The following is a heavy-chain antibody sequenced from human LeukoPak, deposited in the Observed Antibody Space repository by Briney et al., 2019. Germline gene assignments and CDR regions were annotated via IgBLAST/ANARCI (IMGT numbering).Heavy chain of an antibody. CDR3: ARVSISRQQLVPYYFDY. CDR2: TYYRSKWYN. Sequence: SQTLSLTCAISGDSVSSNSAAWNWIRQSPSRGLEWLGRTYYRSKWYNDYAVSVKSRITVNPDTSKNQFSPQLNSVTPEDTAVYYCARVSISRQQLVPYYFDYWGQGTLVTVSS. V-gene: IGHV6-1*01. J-gene: IGHJ4*02. D-gene: IGHD6-13*01. CDR1: GDSVSSNSAA.